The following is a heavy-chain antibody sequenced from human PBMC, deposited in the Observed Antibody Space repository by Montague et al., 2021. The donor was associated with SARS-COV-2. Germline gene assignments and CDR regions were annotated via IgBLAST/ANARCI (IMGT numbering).Heavy chain of an antibody. D-gene: IGHD3-3*01. CDR2: MYETGNM. CDR3: ARHGLAGITIFGVVTPRGGFDI. V-gene: IGHV4-59*08. CDR1: SGSLSNYY. Sequence: SETLSLTCTVSSGSLSNYYWSWIRQSPDKGLEWIGYMYETGNMIYNPSLRSRVSISADTSKSQFSLRLTSVTAADTAVYYCARHGLAGITIFGVVTPRGGFDIWGQGTMVTVSS. J-gene: IGHJ3*02.